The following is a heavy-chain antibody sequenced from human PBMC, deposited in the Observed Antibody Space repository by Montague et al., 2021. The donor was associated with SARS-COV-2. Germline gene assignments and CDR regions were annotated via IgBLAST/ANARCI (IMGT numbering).Heavy chain of an antibody. J-gene: IGHJ4*02. CDR3: ARTSASSDY. CDR1: GDSVTVSRNA. D-gene: IGHD1-26*01. CDR2: SDDRCKWKN. V-gene: IGHV6-1*01. Sequence: CAISGDSVTVSRNAGAYRRRTRLNGSEAKRRSDDRCKWKNDYAVSVKSRITINPDTSKNQISLQLNSVTPEDTAVYYCARTSASSDYWGQGTLVTVSS.